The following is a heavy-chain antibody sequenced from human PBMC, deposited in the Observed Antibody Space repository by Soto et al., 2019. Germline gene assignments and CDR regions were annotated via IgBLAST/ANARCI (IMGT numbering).Heavy chain of an antibody. CDR3: ARTAGSWYLRYYFDY. CDR1: CDSISSDY. D-gene: IGHD6-13*01. CDR2: IYYTGNT. J-gene: IGHJ4*02. Sequence: SETLSLTCTVSCDSISSDYWTWIRQPPGQGLEWIGYIYYTGNTNYNPSLKSRVTISVDSSKNQFFMKLSSVTAADTAVYYCARTAGSWYLRYYFDYWGQGALVTVSS. V-gene: IGHV4-59*01.